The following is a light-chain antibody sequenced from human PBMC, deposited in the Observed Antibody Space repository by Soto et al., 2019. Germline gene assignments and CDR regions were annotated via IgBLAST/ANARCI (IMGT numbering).Light chain of an antibody. Sequence: EIVLTQSPATLSLSPGERATLSCRASQSVTRYLAWYQQKPGQTPRLLIYDASNRATGIPARFSGSESGADFTLTSSSLEPEDFALYYGQQRNTWPFTCGGGTRVEI. CDR1: QSVTRY. CDR2: DAS. V-gene: IGKV3-11*01. CDR3: QQRNTWPFT. J-gene: IGKJ4*01.